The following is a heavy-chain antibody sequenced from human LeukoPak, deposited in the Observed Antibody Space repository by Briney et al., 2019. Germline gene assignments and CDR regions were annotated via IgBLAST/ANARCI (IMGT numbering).Heavy chain of an antibody. Sequence: GGSLRLSCAAPGFPFSSYEMNWVRQAPGKGLGWVSSISSSSSYIYYADSVKGRFTISRDNAKNSLYLQMNSLRAEDTAVYYCARGDYYDSSGYPHWGQGTLVTVSS. CDR3: ARGDYYDSSGYPH. V-gene: IGHV3-21*01. D-gene: IGHD3-22*01. J-gene: IGHJ4*02. CDR2: ISSSSSYI. CDR1: GFPFSSYE.